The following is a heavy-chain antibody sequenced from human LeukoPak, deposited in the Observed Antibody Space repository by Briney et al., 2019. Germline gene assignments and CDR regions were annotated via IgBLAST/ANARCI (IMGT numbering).Heavy chain of an antibody. CDR3: ARGGQWPVDH. Sequence: GGSLRLSCAASGFTFSSYYMSWVRQAPGKGLEWVANIKQGGSEKYYVDSVKGRFTISRDNAKNSLYLQMNSLRAEDTAVYYCARGGQWPVDHWGQGTLVTVSS. V-gene: IGHV3-7*01. J-gene: IGHJ4*02. CDR1: GFTFSSYY. D-gene: IGHD6-19*01. CDR2: IKQGGSEK.